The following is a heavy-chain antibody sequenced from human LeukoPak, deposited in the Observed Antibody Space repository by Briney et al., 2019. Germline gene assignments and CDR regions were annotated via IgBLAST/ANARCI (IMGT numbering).Heavy chain of an antibody. CDR2: IYYSGST. D-gene: IGHD3-9*01. CDR1: GGPISSSSYY. J-gene: IGHJ4*02. V-gene: IGHV4-39*02. Sequence: SETLSLTCTVSGGPISSSSYYWGWIRQPPGKGLEWIGSIYYSGSTYYNPSLKSRVTISVDTSKNQFSLKLSSVTAADTAVYYCARDYDILTGYPEVFDYWGQGTLVTVSS. CDR3: ARDYDILTGYPEVFDY.